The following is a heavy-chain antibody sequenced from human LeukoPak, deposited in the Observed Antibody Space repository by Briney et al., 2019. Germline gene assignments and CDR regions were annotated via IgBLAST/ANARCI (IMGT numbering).Heavy chain of an antibody. CDR2: ISWNGGSI. CDR1: GFTFDDHA. Sequence: GGSLRLSCIASGFTFDDHAMHWVRQAPGKGLEWISGISWNGGSIAYADSVKGRFTISRDNAKNSLYLQMNSLRAEDTALYYCAKDMYPGIAAAGSWGQGTLVTVSS. V-gene: IGHV3-9*01. D-gene: IGHD6-13*01. CDR3: AKDMYPGIAAAGS. J-gene: IGHJ4*02.